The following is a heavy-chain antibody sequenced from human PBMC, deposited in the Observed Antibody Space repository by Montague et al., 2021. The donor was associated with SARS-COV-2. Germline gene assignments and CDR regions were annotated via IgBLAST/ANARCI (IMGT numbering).Heavy chain of an antibody. CDR2: ISDSGST. CDR1: GGSISSFY. V-gene: IGHV4-59*08. D-gene: IGHD2-15*01. CDR3: ARHYSATLPAVY. J-gene: IGHJ4*02. Sequence: SETLSLTCTVSGGSISSFYWSWFRQPPGKGLEWIGYISDSGSTNYNPSLTSRVTMSVDTSKNQFSLKVNSVTAADTAVYNCARHYSATLPAVYWGQGTLVTVSS.